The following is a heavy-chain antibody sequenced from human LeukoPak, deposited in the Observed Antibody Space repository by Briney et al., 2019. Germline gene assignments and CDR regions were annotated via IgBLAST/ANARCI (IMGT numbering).Heavy chain of an antibody. CDR1: GYSFILYG. CDR3: ARDDNYGIFVNVDY. V-gene: IGHV1-18*01. D-gene: IGHD4-11*01. Sequence: ASVKVSCKTSGYSFILYGISWVRQAPGQGPEWMGWISTYTGDTKYTQKFQGRVTLTTDTSTSTAYMELSSLRSDDPAVYYCARDDNYGIFVNVDYWGQGTLVTVSS. J-gene: IGHJ4*02. CDR2: ISTYTGDT.